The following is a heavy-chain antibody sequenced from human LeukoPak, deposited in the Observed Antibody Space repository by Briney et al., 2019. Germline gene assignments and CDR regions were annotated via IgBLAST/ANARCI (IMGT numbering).Heavy chain of an antibody. CDR2: ISGSGITT. CDR1: GFTFSNYV. J-gene: IGHJ4*02. V-gene: IGHV3-23*01. Sequence: GRSLRLSCAASGFTFSNYVMGWVRQPPGEGLQWVSVISGSGITTYYARSVKGRFTISRDNSKNTLYLQMNNLRAEDTAIYYCAKTGLYSSSSRGYFDYWGQGTLVTVSS. D-gene: IGHD6-6*01. CDR3: AKTGLYSSSSRGYFDY.